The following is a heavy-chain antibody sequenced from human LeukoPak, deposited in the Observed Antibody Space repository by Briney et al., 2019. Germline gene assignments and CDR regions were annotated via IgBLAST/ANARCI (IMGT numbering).Heavy chain of an antibody. CDR1: GYTFTSYA. CDR2: INAGNGNT. Sequence: ASVKVSCKASGYTFTSYAMHWVRQAPGQRLEWMGWINAGNGNTKYSQKFQGRVTITRDTSASTAYMELSSLRSEDTAVYYCASTDIVVVVAATLPSYYYYYGMDVWGQGTTVTVSS. CDR3: ASTDIVVVVAATLPSYYYYYGMDV. D-gene: IGHD2-15*01. V-gene: IGHV1-3*01. J-gene: IGHJ6*02.